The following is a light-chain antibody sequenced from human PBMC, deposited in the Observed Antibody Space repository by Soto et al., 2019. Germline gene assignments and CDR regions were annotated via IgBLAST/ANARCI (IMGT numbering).Light chain of an antibody. J-gene: IGKJ2*01. V-gene: IGKV1-39*01. CDR3: QQSYSIPFT. CDR2: DAA. Sequence: DIQMTQSPSSLSASVGDRVTIACRASQSISGYLNWYQHKPGKAPKLLIYDAARLQSGVPSRFSGSGSGTDFTLTVSSLRPEDFATYYCQQSYSIPFTFGQGTKLEIK. CDR1: QSISGY.